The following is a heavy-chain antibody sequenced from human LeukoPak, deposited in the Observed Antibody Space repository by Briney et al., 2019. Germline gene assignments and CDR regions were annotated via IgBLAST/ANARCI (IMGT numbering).Heavy chain of an antibody. J-gene: IGHJ4*02. CDR1: GFTFSNYW. CDR3: ARVSVVVGAFLS. V-gene: IGHV3-7*01. CDR2: IKQDGSEK. Sequence: PGGSLRLSCAASGFTFSNYWMSWVRQAPGKGLEWVANIKQDGSEKYYVDSVKGRFTISRDNAKNPLYLQMTSLRAEDTAVYYCARVSVVVGAFLSWGRGPMVTVSS. D-gene: IGHD1-26*01.